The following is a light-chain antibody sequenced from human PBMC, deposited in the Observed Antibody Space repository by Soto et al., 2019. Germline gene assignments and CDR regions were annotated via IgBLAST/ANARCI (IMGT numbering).Light chain of an antibody. V-gene: IGKV3-20*01. J-gene: IGKJ5*01. Sequence: EIVLTQSPGTLSLSPGERATLSCRASQSVSSSYLAWYQQKYGQAPRPLIYGASSRATGSQDRFSGSGSGTDFTLTISRLEPEDFAVYYCQQYGSPITFGQGTRLEIK. CDR3: QQYGSPIT. CDR1: QSVSSSY. CDR2: GAS.